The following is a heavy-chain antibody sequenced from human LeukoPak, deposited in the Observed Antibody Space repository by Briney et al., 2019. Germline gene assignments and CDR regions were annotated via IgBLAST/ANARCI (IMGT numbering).Heavy chain of an antibody. CDR1: GGSISSGGYY. D-gene: IGHD2-15*01. Sequence: KPSQTLSLTCTVSGGSISSGGYYWSWIRQHPGKGLEWIGYIYYSGSTNYNPSLKSRVTISVDTSKNQFSLKLSSVTAADTAVYYCARLGYCSGGSCLQFDYWGQGTLVTVSS. V-gene: IGHV4-31*03. J-gene: IGHJ4*02. CDR3: ARLGYCSGGSCLQFDY. CDR2: IYYSGST.